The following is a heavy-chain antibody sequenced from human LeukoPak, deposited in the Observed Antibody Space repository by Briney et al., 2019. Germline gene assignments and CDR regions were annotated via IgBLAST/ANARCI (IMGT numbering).Heavy chain of an antibody. V-gene: IGHV4-34*01. Sequence: PSETLSLTCAVYGGSFSGYYWSWIRQPPGKGLEWIGEINHSGSTNYNPSLKSRVTISVDTSKNQFSLKLSSVTAADTAVYYCARGIMHGGYSRIHRNYFDYWGQGTLVTVSS. CDR2: INHSGST. CDR1: GGSFSGYY. J-gene: IGHJ4*02. CDR3: ARGIMHGGYSRIHRNYFDY. D-gene: IGHD6-13*01.